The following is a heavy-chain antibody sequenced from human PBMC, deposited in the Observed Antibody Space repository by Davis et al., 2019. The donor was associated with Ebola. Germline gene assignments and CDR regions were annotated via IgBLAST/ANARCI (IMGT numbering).Heavy chain of an antibody. V-gene: IGHV4-39*06. Sequence: PSETLSLTCTVSGGSISSSSYYWGWIRQPPGKGLEWIGSIYYTGSTYSNPSLKSRVSTSVDTSKNQFPLRLTSVTAADTAVYYCARDMAGKFDYWGQGTLVTVSS. J-gene: IGHJ4*02. CDR2: IYYTGST. D-gene: IGHD6-19*01. CDR1: GGSISSSSYY. CDR3: ARDMAGKFDY.